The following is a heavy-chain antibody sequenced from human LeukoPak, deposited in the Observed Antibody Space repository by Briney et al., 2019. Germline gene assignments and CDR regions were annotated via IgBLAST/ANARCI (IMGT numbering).Heavy chain of an antibody. Sequence: ASVKVSCKASGYTFTSYYMHWVRQAPGQGLEWMGIINPSGGSTSYAQKFQGRVTMTRDTSTSTVHMELSSLRSEDTAVYYCAREPYDSSGYGYFDYWGQGTLVTVSS. J-gene: IGHJ4*02. D-gene: IGHD3-22*01. CDR2: INPSGGST. V-gene: IGHV1-46*01. CDR3: AREPYDSSGYGYFDY. CDR1: GYTFTSYY.